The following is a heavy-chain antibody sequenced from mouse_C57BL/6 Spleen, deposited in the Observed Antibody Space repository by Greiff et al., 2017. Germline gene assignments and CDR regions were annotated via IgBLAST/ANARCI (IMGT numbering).Heavy chain of an antibody. J-gene: IGHJ2*01. Sequence: DVHLVESGGDLVKPGGSLKLSCAASGFTFSSYGMSWVRQTPDKRLEWVATISSGGSYTYYPDSVKGRFTLSRANAKNTLYLQMSSLKSEDTAIYYCARGGNYGNLDDYWGQGTTLTVSS. CDR1: GFTFSSYG. D-gene: IGHD2-4*01. CDR2: ISSGGSYT. CDR3: ARGGNYGNLDDY. V-gene: IGHV5-6*01.